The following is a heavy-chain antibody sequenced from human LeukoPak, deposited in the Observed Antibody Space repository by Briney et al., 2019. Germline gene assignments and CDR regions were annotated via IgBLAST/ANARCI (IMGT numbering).Heavy chain of an antibody. CDR2: IYYSGST. CDR1: GXSISSYY. Sequence: SETLSLTCTVSGXSISSYYWSWIRQPPGKGLEWIGHIYYSGSTNYNPSLKSRVTISVDTSKNQFSLKLTSVTAADTAMYYCARTYSSNWYSGFDPWGQGTLVTVSS. D-gene: IGHD6-13*01. CDR3: ARTYSSNWYSGFDP. V-gene: IGHV4-59*01. J-gene: IGHJ5*02.